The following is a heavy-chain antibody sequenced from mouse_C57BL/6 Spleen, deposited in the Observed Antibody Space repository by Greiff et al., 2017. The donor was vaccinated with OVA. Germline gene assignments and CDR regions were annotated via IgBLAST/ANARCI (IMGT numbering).Heavy chain of an antibody. J-gene: IGHJ4*01. CDR1: GYTFTSYW. D-gene: IGHD2-3*01. CDR3: ARGDHDGYYGYAMDY. CDR2: IHPNSGST. Sequence: QVQLKQPGAELVKPGASVKLSCKASGYTFTSYWMHWVKQRPGQGLEWIGMIHPNSGSTNYNEKFKSKATLTVDKSSSTAYMQLSSLTSEDSAVYYGARGDHDGYYGYAMDYWGQGTSVTVSS. V-gene: IGHV1-64*01.